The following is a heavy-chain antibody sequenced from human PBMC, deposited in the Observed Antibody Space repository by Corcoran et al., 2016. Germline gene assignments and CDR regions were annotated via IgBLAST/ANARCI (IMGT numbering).Heavy chain of an antibody. D-gene: IGHD4-17*01. CDR1: GFTVSGNY. Sequence: EVQLVEAGGGLIQPGGSLRLSCAASGFTVSGNYMNWVRQAPGKGLEWVSVIYTGGGTYYADSVKGRFTISRDNSKNTLFLQMNNLRAEDTAVYYWAGGPHGDYVFDYWGQGTLVTVSS. CDR2: IYTGGGT. J-gene: IGHJ4*02. V-gene: IGHV3-53*01. CDR3: AGGPHGDYVFDY.